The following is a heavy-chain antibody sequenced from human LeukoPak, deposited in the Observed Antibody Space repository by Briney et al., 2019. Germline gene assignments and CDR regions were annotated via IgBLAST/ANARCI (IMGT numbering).Heavy chain of an antibody. D-gene: IGHD3-10*01. CDR2: IYYSGST. J-gene: IGHJ4*02. CDR1: GGSISSYY. Sequence: SETLSLTCTVSGGSISSYYWSWIRQPPGKGLEWIGYIYYSGSTNYNPSLKSRVTISVDTSKNQFSLKLSSVTAADTAVYYCARSYYYGSGSYYLPHWGQGTLVTVSS. V-gene: IGHV4-59*01. CDR3: ARSYYYGSGSYYLPH.